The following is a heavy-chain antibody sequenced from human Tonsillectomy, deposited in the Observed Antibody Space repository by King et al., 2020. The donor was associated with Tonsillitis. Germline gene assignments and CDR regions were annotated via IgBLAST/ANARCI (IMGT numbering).Heavy chain of an antibody. D-gene: IGHD3-22*01. J-gene: IGHJ1*01. CDR3: ATNALASDSSSYRDFRH. Sequence: QLVQSGAELRKPGASVSVSCRTSGDTFTGHFVHWVRQAPGQGLEWMGWINPKSGDTHYAQKFQGRVTLSGDVSITTAYMGLSSLRPDDTAVYYCATNALASDSSSYRDFRHWGQGTLVTVSS. CDR2: INPKSGDT. CDR1: GDTFTGHF. V-gene: IGHV1-2*02.